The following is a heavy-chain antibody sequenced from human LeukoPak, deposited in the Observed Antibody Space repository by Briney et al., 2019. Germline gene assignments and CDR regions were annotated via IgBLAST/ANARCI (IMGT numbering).Heavy chain of an antibody. Sequence: GGSLKISCKGSGYSFTSYWIGWVRQMPGKGLEWMGIIYAGDSDTRYSPSFQGQVTISVDKSISTAYLQWGSLQASDTAMYYCARAIGTSQFYFYYGMDVWGQGTTVTVSS. J-gene: IGHJ6*02. D-gene: IGHD2-2*01. CDR3: ARAIGTSQFYFYYGMDV. CDR1: GYSFTSYW. CDR2: IYAGDSDT. V-gene: IGHV5-51*01.